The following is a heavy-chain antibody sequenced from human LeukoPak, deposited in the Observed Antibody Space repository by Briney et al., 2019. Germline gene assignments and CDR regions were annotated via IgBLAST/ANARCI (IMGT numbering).Heavy chain of an antibody. CDR1: GFTFSSYS. V-gene: IGHV3-21*01. Sequence: GGSLRLSCAASGFTFSSYSMNWVRQAPGKGLEWVSSISSSSSYIYYADSVKGRFTISRDNAKNSLYLQMNSLRAEDTAVYYCARGIAAAGHYYYMDVWGKGTTVTVSS. CDR2: ISSSSSYI. CDR3: ARGIAAAGHYYYMDV. D-gene: IGHD6-13*01. J-gene: IGHJ6*03.